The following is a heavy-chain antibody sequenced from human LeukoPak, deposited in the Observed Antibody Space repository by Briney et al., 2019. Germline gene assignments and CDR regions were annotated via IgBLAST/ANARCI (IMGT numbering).Heavy chain of an antibody. J-gene: IGHJ5*02. CDR2: INHSGST. D-gene: IGHD3-3*01. Sequence: SQTLSLTCTVYGGSFSGYYWSWIRQPPGKGLEWIGEINHSGSTNYNPSLKSRVTISVDTSKNQFSLKLSSVTAADTAVYYCARGQITIFGVVIISKQKFDPWGQGTLVTVSP. CDR1: GGSFSGYY. CDR3: ARGQITIFGVVIISKQKFDP. V-gene: IGHV4-34*01.